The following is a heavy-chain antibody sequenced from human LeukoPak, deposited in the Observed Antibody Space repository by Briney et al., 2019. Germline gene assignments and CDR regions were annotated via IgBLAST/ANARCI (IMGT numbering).Heavy chain of an antibody. CDR2: ISYDGSNK. Sequence: SCKVSGYTLTELSMHWVRQAPGKGLEWVAVISYDGSNKYYADSVKGRFTISRDNAKNSLYLQMNSLRAEDTAVYYCAGEGYYYDSSGWEVDYWGQGTLVTVSS. CDR1: GYTLTELS. D-gene: IGHD3-22*01. J-gene: IGHJ4*02. V-gene: IGHV3-33*05. CDR3: AGEGYYYDSSGWEVDY.